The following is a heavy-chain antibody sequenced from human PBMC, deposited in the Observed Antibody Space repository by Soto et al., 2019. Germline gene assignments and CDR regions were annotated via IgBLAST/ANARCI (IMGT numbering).Heavy chain of an antibody. J-gene: IGHJ4*02. D-gene: IGHD5-12*01. CDR3: ARHCPDIVAAITWGYSFDY. CDR2: INAGNGNT. CDR1: GYTFTSYA. Sequence: GASVKVSCKASGYTFTSYAMHWARQAPGQRLEWMGWINAGNGNTKYSQKFQGRVTITRDTSASTAYMELSSVTAADTAVYYCARHCPDIVAAITWGYSFDYWGQGTLVTVSS. V-gene: IGHV1-3*01.